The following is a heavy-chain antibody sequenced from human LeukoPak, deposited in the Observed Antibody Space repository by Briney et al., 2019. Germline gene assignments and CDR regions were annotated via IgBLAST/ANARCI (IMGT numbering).Heavy chain of an antibody. CDR1: GFTFSSYG. V-gene: IGHV3-30*02. CDR2: IRYEGSNK. J-gene: IGHJ4*02. Sequence: GGSLRLSCAASGFTFSSYGMHWVRQAPGKGLEWVAFIRYEGSNKYYADSVKGRFTISRDNSKNTLYLQMNSLRAEDTAVYYCAKDQVGATDTFDYWGQGTLVTVSS. CDR3: AKDQVGATDTFDY. D-gene: IGHD1-26*01.